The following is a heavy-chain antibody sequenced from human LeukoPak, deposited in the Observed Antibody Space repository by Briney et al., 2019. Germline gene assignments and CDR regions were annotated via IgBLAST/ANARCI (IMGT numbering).Heavy chain of an antibody. D-gene: IGHD3-22*01. CDR3: ARELSQGYYDSSGDV. CDR1: GYTFTSYY. V-gene: IGHV1-2*02. CDR2: INPNSGGT. J-gene: IGHJ6*04. Sequence: GASVKVSCKASGYTFTSYYMHWVRQAPGQGLEWMGWINPNSGGTNYAQKFQGRVTMTRDTSISTAYMELSRLRSDDTAVYYCARELSQGYYDSSGDVWGKGTTVTVSS.